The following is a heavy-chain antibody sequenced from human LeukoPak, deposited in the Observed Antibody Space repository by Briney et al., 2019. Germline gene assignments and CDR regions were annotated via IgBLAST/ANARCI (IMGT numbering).Heavy chain of an antibody. Sequence: GGSLRLSCTASGFTFWNYCMNWVRQAPGQGLEWVANINEDGSEKNYVDSVKGRFTTSRDNARNSLSLQMNSLRSEDTAVYYCATYKNPPHTLFCHFWGQGALVTVSA. CDR3: ATYKNPPHTLFCHF. D-gene: IGHD3-9*01. CDR1: GFTFWNYC. V-gene: IGHV3-7*01. CDR2: INEDGSEK. J-gene: IGHJ4*02.